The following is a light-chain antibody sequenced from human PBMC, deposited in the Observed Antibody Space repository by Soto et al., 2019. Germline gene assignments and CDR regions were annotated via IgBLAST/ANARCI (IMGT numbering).Light chain of an antibody. V-gene: IGLV2-8*01. J-gene: IGLJ3*02. CDR3: SSNAGTNNLRV. CDR2: EVF. Sequence: QSALTQPPSASGSPGQSVTISFTGTSSDLGGYNYVSWYQQHPGKAPKLVIYEVFKRPSVVPDRFSGSKSGNTASLTVSGLQTEDEADYYCSSNAGTNNLRVFGGGTKLTVL. CDR1: SSDLGGYNY.